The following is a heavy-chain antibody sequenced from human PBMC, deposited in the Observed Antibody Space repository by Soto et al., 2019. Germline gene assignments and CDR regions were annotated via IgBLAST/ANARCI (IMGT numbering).Heavy chain of an antibody. CDR1: GGSISSGGYY. CDR2: IYYSGST. CDR3: ASSIYCSSTSCYAEIDY. D-gene: IGHD2-2*01. J-gene: IGHJ4*02. Sequence: SETLSLTCTVSGGSISSGGYYWSWIRQHPGKGLEWIGYIYYSGSTYYNPSLKSRVTISVDTSKNQFSLKLSSVTAADTAVYYCASSIYCSSTSCYAEIDYWGQGTLVTVSS. V-gene: IGHV4-31*03.